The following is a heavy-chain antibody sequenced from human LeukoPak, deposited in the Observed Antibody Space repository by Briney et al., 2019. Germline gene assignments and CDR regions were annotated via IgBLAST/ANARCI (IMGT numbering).Heavy chain of an antibody. Sequence: SETLSLTCAVSGGSISSSNWWSWVRQPPGKGLEWIGEIYHSGSTNYNPSLKSRVTISVDKSKNQFSLKLSSVTAADTAVYYCARSYSSGWYYFDYWGQGTLVTVSS. CDR3: ARSYSSGWYYFDY. J-gene: IGHJ4*02. D-gene: IGHD6-19*01. CDR1: GGSISSSNW. CDR2: IYHSGST. V-gene: IGHV4-4*02.